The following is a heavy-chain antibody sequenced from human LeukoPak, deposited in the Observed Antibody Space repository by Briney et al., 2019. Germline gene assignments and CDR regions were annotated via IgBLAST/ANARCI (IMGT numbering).Heavy chain of an antibody. Sequence: SGTLSLTRAVSGASLSSSYWSWIRQPPGKGLEWIGYINYSGNTKYNPSLESRVTITVDASNNHFSLRLSSVTAADTAFYYCARGYYDSRGYSNTFDIWGQGTLVTVSS. J-gene: IGHJ3*02. D-gene: IGHD3-22*01. CDR2: INYSGNT. CDR3: ARGYYDSRGYSNTFDI. V-gene: IGHV4-59*01. CDR1: GASLSSSY.